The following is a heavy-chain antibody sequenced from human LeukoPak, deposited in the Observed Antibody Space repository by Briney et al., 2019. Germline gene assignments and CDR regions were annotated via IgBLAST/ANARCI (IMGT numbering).Heavy chain of an antibody. V-gene: IGHV3-7*01. J-gene: IGHJ4*02. CDR3: ARDLNWETY. Sequence: GGSLRLSCAASGFTFSDYWMSWVRQAPGKGLEWVANMNQDGSEKYYVDSVKGRFTISRDNAKNSLYLQMNSLRAEDTAVYYCARDLNWETYWGQGTLVSVSS. D-gene: IGHD7-27*01. CDR1: GFTFSDYW. CDR2: MNQDGSEK.